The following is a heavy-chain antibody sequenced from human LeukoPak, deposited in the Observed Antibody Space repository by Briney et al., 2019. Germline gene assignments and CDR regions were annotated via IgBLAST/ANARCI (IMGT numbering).Heavy chain of an antibody. CDR2: ISSSGSTI. D-gene: IGHD3-9*01. CDR1: GFTFSSYE. V-gene: IGHV3-48*03. Sequence: GGSLRLSCAASGFTFSSYEMNWVRQAPGKGLEWVSYISSSGSTIYYADSVRGRFTISRDNSKNTLYLQIHSLRAEDTAVYWCARERLAASGSNWFDPWGQGTLVTVPS. CDR3: ARERLAASGSNWFDP. J-gene: IGHJ5*02.